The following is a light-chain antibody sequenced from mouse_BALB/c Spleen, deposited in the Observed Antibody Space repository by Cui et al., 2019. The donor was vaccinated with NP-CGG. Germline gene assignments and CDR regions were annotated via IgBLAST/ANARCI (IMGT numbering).Light chain of an antibody. V-gene: IGLV1*01. CDR3: ALWYSNHWV. CDR2: GTN. J-gene: IGLJ1*01. Sequence: QAAVIQESALTAPPGETVTLTCRSSTGAVTTSNYANWVQEKPDHLFTGLIGGTNNRAPGVPARFSGSLIGDKAALTITGAQTEDEAIYFCALWYSNHWVFGGGTKLTVL. CDR1: TGAVTTSNY.